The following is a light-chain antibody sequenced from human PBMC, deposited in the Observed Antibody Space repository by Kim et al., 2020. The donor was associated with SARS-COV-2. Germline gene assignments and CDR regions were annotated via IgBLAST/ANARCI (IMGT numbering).Light chain of an antibody. CDR1: QSIDSW. V-gene: IGKV1-12*01. Sequence: ASLGDTVTITCRASQSIDSWLAWYQQKPGKAPKLLIYSTSNLQSGVPSRFSGSRSGTDFTLKISGLQPEDIATYYCQQANSYPLTFGGGTKVDIK. J-gene: IGKJ4*01. CDR2: STS. CDR3: QQANSYPLT.